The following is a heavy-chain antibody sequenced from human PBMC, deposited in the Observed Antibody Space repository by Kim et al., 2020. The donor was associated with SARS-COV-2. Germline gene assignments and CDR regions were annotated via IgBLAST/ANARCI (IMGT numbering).Heavy chain of an antibody. V-gene: IGHV3-30*18. CDR2: ISYDGSNK. D-gene: IGHD3-22*01. Sequence: GGSLRLSCAASGFTFSSYGMHWVRQAPGKGLEWVAVISYDGSNKYYADSVKGRFTISRDNSKNTLYLQMNSLRAEDTAVYYCAKGVNTYYYDSSGYETTFDYWGQGTLVTVSS. CDR3: AKGVNTYYYDSSGYETTFDY. CDR1: GFTFSSYG. J-gene: IGHJ4*02.